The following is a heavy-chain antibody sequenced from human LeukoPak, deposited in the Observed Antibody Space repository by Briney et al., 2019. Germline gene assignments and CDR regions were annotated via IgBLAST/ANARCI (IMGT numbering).Heavy chain of an antibody. Sequence: PGRSLRLSCAASGFTFSSYGMHWVRQAPGKGLEWVAVIWYDGSNKYYADSVKGRFTISRDNSKNTLYLQMNSLRAEDTAVYYCARDSGGYSYGGLDYWGQGTLVTASS. V-gene: IGHV3-33*01. D-gene: IGHD5-18*01. CDR2: IWYDGSNK. CDR3: ARDSGGYSYGGLDY. CDR1: GFTFSSYG. J-gene: IGHJ4*02.